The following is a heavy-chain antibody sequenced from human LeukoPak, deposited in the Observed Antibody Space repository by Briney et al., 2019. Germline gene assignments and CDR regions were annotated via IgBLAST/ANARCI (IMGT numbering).Heavy chain of an antibody. CDR1: GFTFTSSA. Sequence: SVKVSCKASGFTFTSSAVQWVRQARGQRLGWIGWIVVGSGNTNYAQKLQGRVTMTTDTSTSTAYMELRSLRSDDTAVYYCARVDSGSLRGRNWFDPWGQGTLVTVSS. J-gene: IGHJ5*02. D-gene: IGHD1-26*01. V-gene: IGHV1-58*01. CDR2: IVVGSGNT. CDR3: ARVDSGSLRGRNWFDP.